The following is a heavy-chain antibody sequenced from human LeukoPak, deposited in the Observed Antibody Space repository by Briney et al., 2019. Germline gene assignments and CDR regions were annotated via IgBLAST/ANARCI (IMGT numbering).Heavy chain of an antibody. D-gene: IGHD3-3*01. V-gene: IGHV1-2*02. CDR3: AGGPRVTIFSRWFDP. CDR1: GYTFTGYY. J-gene: IGHJ5*02. CDR2: INPNSGGT. Sequence: ASVKVSCKASGYTFTGYYMHWVRQAPGQGLEWMGWINPNSGGTNYAQKFQGRVTMTRDTSISTAYMELSRLRSDDTAVYYCAGGPRVTIFSRWFDPWGQGTLVTVSS.